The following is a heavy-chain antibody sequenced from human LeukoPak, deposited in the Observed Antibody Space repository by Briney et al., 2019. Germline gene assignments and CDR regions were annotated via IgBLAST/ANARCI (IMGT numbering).Heavy chain of an antibody. V-gene: IGHV1-69*01. D-gene: IGHD3-22*01. CDR3: AKMVATYYYDSSGYSYFDY. CDR2: IIPIFGTA. J-gene: IGHJ4*02. Sequence: ASVKVSCKASGGTFSSYAISWVRQAPGQGLEWMGGIIPIFGTANYAQKFQGRVTITADESTSTAYMELSSLRSEDTAVYYCAKMVATYYYDSSGYSYFDYWGQGTLVTVSS. CDR1: GGTFSSYA.